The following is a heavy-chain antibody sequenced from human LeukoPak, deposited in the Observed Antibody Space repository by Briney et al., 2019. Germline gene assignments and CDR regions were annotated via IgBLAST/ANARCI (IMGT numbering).Heavy chain of an antibody. CDR3: ARNRAPRAQVGATDY. J-gene: IGHJ4*02. CDR1: GFTFSSYS. V-gene: IGHV3-48*01. Sequence: PGGSLRLSCAASGFTFSSYSMNWVRQAPGKGLEWVSYISSSSSTIYYADSVKGRFTISRDNAKNSLYLQMNSLRAEDTAVYYCARNRAPRAQVGATDYWGQGTLVTVSS. CDR2: ISSSSSTI. D-gene: IGHD1-26*01.